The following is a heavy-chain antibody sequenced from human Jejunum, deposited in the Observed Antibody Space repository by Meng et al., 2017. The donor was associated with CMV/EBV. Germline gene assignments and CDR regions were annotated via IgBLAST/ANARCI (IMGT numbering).Heavy chain of an antibody. CDR3: AREVPGMVTRFDH. Sequence: GFSLSGFEMSWVRQSPGKGVEWLSYSSISGDIIRYADSVKGRFTISRDNSKNLLYLQMSSLRAEDTAVYYCAREVPGMVTRFDHWGQGTLVTVSS. CDR1: GFSLSGFE. J-gene: IGHJ4*02. CDR2: SSISGDII. V-gene: IGHV3-48*03. D-gene: IGHD4-23*01.